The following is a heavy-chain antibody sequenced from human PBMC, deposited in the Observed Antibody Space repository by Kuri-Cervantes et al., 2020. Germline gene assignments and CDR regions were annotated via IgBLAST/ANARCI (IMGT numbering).Heavy chain of an antibody. D-gene: IGHD1-26*01. J-gene: IGHJ4*02. Sequence: GESLKISCAASGFTFSSYWMSWVRQAPGKGLEWVANIKQDGSEKYYVDSVKGRFTISRDNAKNSLYLQMNSLRAEDTAVYYCAKVKGRWELLRLQYYFDYWGQGTLVTVSS. CDR3: AKVKGRWELLRLQYYFDY. CDR2: IKQDGSEK. V-gene: IGHV3-7*01. CDR1: GFTFSSYW.